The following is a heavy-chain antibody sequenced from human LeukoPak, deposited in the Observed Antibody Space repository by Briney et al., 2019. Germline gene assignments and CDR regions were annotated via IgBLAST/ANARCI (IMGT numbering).Heavy chain of an antibody. CDR1: GFTSSSYA. D-gene: IGHD3-9*01. CDR3: AKDPYAILTGYRYYFDY. J-gene: IGHJ4*02. CDR2: ISGSGGST. V-gene: IGHV3-23*01. Sequence: PGGSLRLSCVASGFTSSSYAMSWVRQAPGKGLEWVSAISGSGGSTYYADSVKGRFTISRDNSKNTLFLQMNSLRAEDTAVYYCAKDPYAILTGYRYYFDYRGQGTLVTVSS.